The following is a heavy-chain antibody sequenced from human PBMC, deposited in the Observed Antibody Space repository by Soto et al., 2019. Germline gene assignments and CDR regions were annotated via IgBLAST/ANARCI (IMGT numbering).Heavy chain of an antibody. J-gene: IGHJ2*01. Sequence: VASVKVSCKVSGYTLTELSMHWVLQAPGQRLEWMGWINAGNGNTKYSQKFQGRVTITRDTSASTAYMELSSLRSEDTAVYYCARVPGYSIGDRWGRGTLVTVSS. D-gene: IGHD2-21*01. CDR2: INAGNGNT. V-gene: IGHV1-3*01. CDR1: GYTLTELS. CDR3: ARVPGYSIGDR.